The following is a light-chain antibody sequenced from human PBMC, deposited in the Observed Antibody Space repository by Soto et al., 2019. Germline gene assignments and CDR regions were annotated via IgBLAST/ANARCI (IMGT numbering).Light chain of an antibody. J-gene: IGKJ4*01. V-gene: IGKV3-11*01. CDR2: DAS. CDR3: QHRSIWPLS. CDR1: QSVSTY. Sequence: EIVLTQSPATLSLSPGERATLSCRASQSVSTYLAWYQQKLGQAPRLLIYDASNRATGIPARFSGSGSGTDFTLTISSLEPGDFAVYFCQHRSIWPLSFGGGTQVEIK.